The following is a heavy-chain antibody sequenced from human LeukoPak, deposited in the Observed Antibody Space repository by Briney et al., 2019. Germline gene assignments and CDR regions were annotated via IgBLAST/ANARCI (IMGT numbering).Heavy chain of an antibody. J-gene: IGHJ4*02. V-gene: IGHV4-39*01. CDR2: IYYSGST. CDR3: TSPRLSSSALDY. Sequence: SETLSLTCTVSGGSISSSSYYWGWIRQPPGKGLEWIGSIYYSGSTYYNPSLKSRVTISVDTSKNQFSLKLSSVTAADTAVYYCTSPRLSSSALDYWGQGTLVTVSS. D-gene: IGHD6-6*01. CDR1: GGSISSSSYY.